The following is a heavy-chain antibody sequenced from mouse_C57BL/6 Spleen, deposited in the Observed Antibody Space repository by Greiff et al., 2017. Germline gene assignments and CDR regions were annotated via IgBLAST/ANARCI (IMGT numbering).Heavy chain of an antibody. CDR2: IHPNSGST. CDR1: GYTFTSYW. Sequence: QVQLQQPGAELVKPGASVKLSCKASGYTFTSYWMHWVKQRPGQGLEWIGMIHPNSGSTNYNEKFKSKATLTVDKSSSTAYMQLSSLTSEDSAGSYCARGMYYYVSSYDAMGYWGQGTSVTVSS. CDR3: ARGMYYYVSSYDAMGY. D-gene: IGHD1-1*01. J-gene: IGHJ4*01. V-gene: IGHV1-64*01.